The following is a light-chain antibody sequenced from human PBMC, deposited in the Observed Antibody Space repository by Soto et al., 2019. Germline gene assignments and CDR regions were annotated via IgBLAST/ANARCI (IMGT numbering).Light chain of an antibody. CDR1: QSVSSNF. CDR2: GAS. CDR3: QLYGSSPLYA. Sequence: EIVLTQSPGTLSLSPGERATLSCRASQSVSSNFLAWYQQKSGQAPRLLIYGASSRATGIPDRFSGSGSGSDFTLTISRLEPEDFAVYYCQLYGSSPLYAFGQGTKLEIK. V-gene: IGKV3-20*01. J-gene: IGKJ2*01.